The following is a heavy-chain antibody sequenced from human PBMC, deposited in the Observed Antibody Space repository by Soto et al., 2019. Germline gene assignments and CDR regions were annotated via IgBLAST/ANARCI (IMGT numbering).Heavy chain of an antibody. Sequence: QLQLQESGPGLVKPSETLSLTCTVSGGSISSSSYYWGWIRQPPGKGLEWIGSIYHGGSTYYNPSLKRRITVSVDTSKNKFSLKLSSVTAADTAVYYGARQRWLQWEGYYFDYWGQGALVTVSS. CDR3: ARQRWLQWEGYYFDY. J-gene: IGHJ4*02. CDR2: IYHGGST. V-gene: IGHV4-39*01. CDR1: GGSISSSSYY. D-gene: IGHD1-26*01.